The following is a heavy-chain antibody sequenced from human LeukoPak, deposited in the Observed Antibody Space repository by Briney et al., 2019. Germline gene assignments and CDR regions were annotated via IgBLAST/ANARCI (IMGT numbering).Heavy chain of an antibody. Sequence: PETLSLTCAVYGGSFSGYYWNWIRQPPGKGLVWIGEINHSGSTNYNPSLKSRVTISVDTSKNQFSLKLSSVTAADTAVYYCARGRGSDSSGYPRWGQGTLVTVSS. CDR1: GGSFSGYY. CDR2: INHSGST. J-gene: IGHJ4*02. CDR3: ARGRGSDSSGYPR. D-gene: IGHD3-22*01. V-gene: IGHV4-34*01.